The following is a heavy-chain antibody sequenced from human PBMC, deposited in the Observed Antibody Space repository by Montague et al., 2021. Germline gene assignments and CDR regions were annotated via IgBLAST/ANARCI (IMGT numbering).Heavy chain of an antibody. Sequence: SETLSLTCSVSGGPVNGYYWSWIRQPPGKGLEWIGYMRSSGSPNYNPSFKSRLAISIDRSRNQFSLELSFVTAADTAIYYCGRDYWGSIDYWGHGILVTVSS. J-gene: IGHJ4*01. CDR3: GRDYWGSIDY. V-gene: IGHV4-59*02. D-gene: IGHD7-27*01. CDR2: MRSSGSP. CDR1: GGPVNGYY.